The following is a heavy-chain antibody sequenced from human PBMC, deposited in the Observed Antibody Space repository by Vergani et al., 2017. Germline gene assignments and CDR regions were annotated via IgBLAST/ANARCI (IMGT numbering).Heavy chain of an antibody. J-gene: IGHJ4*02. Sequence: QVQLQESGPGLVKPSQTLSLTCTVSGGSISSGSYYWSWIRQPAGKGLEWIGRIYTSGSTNYNPSLKSRVTISVDTSKNQFSLKLSSVTAADTAVYYCAREGIYSSSWYDYWVQGTLVTVSS. CDR2: IYTSGST. CDR3: AREGIYSSSWYDY. CDR1: GGSISSGSYY. V-gene: IGHV4-61*02. D-gene: IGHD6-13*01.